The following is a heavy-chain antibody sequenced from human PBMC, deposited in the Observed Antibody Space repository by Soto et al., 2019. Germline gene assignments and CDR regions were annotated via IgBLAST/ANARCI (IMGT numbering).Heavy chain of an antibody. CDR2: VKYDGSQT. CDR1: GFTFSSYG. Sequence: GGSLRLSCAASGFTFSSYGMHWVRQAPGKGLEWVANVKYDGSQTYYVGSVKGRFTISRDNAKNSLYLQMNSLRAEDTAVYYCTRDFQGPLDYGMDVWGQGTTVTVSS. J-gene: IGHJ6*02. CDR3: TRDFQGPLDYGMDV. D-gene: IGHD1-1*01. V-gene: IGHV3-7*01.